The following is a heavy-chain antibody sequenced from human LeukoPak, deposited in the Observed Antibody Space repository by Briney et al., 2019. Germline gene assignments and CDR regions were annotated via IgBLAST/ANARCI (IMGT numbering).Heavy chain of an antibody. D-gene: IGHD5-18*01. CDR3: AKGGHDSYGTYFDY. CDR1: GFTFSSYG. Sequence: PGGSLRLSCAASGFTFSSYGMHWVRQPPGKGLEWVSAISGSGGTTYYADSVKGRFTISRDNSKNTLYLQMNSLRAEDTAVYYCAKGGHDSYGTYFDYWGQGTLVTVSS. J-gene: IGHJ4*02. CDR2: ISGSGGTT. V-gene: IGHV3-23*01.